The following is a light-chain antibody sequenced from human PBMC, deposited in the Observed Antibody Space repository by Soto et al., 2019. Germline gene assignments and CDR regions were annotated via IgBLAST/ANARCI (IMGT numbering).Light chain of an antibody. J-gene: IGKJ1*01. CDR3: LEPSCYPGP. Sequence: DMHVYPSNSTLSGSVGDRVTITCLASQTISSWLAWYQQKPGKAPKLLIYKASTLKSGVPSRFSASGSRTEFTLTIISLQPDDCAPYFCLEPSCYPGPFTQGTKLDI. CDR1: QTISSW. V-gene: IGKV1-5*03. CDR2: KAS.